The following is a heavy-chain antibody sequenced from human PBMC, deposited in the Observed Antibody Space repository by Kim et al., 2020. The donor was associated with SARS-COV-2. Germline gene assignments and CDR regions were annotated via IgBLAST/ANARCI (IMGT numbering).Heavy chain of an antibody. V-gene: IGHV5-51*01. D-gene: IGHD6-13*01. J-gene: IGHJ6*03. CDR2: IYPGDSDT. Sequence: GESLKISCKGSGYSFTSYWIGWVRQMPGKGLEWMGIIYPGDSDTRYSPSFQGQVTISADKSISTAYLQWSSLKASDTAMNYFARRSSWYDLSYYYYMDVWGKGTTVTVSS. CDR3: ARRSSWYDLSYYYYMDV. CDR1: GYSFTSYW.